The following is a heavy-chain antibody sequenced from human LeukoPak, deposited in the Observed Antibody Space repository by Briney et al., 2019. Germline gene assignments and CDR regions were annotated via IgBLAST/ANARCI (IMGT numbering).Heavy chain of an antibody. CDR2: IYPMLGVD. CDR3: AREGSGTSSPMAY. J-gene: IGHJ4*02. Sequence: ASVTVSCEASGGSFTTYAVSWVRQAPGQGLGRMGRIYPMLGVDNYAQRFQGRVTITADKSTGTAYMELNSVTSEDTAVYYCAREGSGTSSPMAYWGQGTLVTVSS. V-gene: IGHV1-69*04. D-gene: IGHD1-14*01. CDR1: GGSFTTYA.